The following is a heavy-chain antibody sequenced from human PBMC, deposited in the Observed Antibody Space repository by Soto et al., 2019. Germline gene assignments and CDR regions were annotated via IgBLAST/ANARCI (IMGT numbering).Heavy chain of an antibody. CDR2: IGGGNTDR. CDR1: RFIFSDYA. Sequence: DVEQLESGGGLGQPGGSLTLSCAASRFIFSDYAMNWIRQAPGKGLEWVSSIGGGNTDRYYADSVKGRFIISRDNSKNTMYLQMNSLRDDDTAVYYCAKDAVSYNGKWDWFDSWGQGTLVTVSS. CDR3: AKDAVSYNGKWDWFDS. D-gene: IGHD1-26*01. V-gene: IGHV3-23*01. J-gene: IGHJ5*01.